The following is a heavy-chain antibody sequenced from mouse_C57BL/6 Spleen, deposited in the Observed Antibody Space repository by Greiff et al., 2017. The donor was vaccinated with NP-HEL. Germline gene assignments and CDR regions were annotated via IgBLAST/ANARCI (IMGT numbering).Heavy chain of an antibody. Sequence: EVKLQESGPELVKPGASVKIPCKASGYTFTDYNMDWVKQSHGKSLEWIGDINPNNGGTIYNQKFKGKATLTVDKSSSTAYMELRSLTSEDTAVYYCARRPYYSNYEAWFADWGQGTLVTVSA. D-gene: IGHD2-5*01. CDR2: INPNNGGT. CDR3: ARRPYYSNYEAWFAD. J-gene: IGHJ3*01. V-gene: IGHV1-18*01. CDR1: GYTFTDYN.